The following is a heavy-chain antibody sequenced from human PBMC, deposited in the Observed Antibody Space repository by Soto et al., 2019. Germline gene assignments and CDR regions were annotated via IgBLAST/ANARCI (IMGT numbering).Heavy chain of an antibody. CDR3: ARESTYYGDYVYDY. CDR2: IYYSGST. V-gene: IGHV4-30-4*01. CDR1: GGSISSGDYY. Sequence: SETLSLTCTVSGGSISSGDYYWSWIRQPPGKGLEWIGYIYYSGSTCYNPSLKSRVTISVDTSKNQFSLKLSSVTAADTAVYYCARESTYYGDYVYDYWGQGTLVTVSS. D-gene: IGHD4-17*01. J-gene: IGHJ4*02.